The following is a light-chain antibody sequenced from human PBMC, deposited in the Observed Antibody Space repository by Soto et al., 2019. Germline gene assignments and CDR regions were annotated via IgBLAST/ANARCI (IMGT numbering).Light chain of an antibody. V-gene: IGKV3-15*01. CDR2: GAS. J-gene: IGKJ4*01. CDR3: QQYKNWLALT. CDR1: QTVTSN. Sequence: EIVMTQSPATLSVSPGERATLSCRASQTVTSNIAWYQHKPGQAPRLLIYGASTRATGIPARFSGSGSGTEFTLTISGLQSDDFAMYYCQQYKNWLALTFGGGTQVESK.